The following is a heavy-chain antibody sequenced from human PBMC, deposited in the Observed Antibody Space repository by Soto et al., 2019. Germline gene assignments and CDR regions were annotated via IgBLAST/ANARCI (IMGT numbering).Heavy chain of an antibody. CDR3: ARGAGSSWYLTGTFYDY. J-gene: IGHJ4*02. CDR1: GGSFSGYY. Sequence: SEPLSLTCAVYGGSFSGYYWSWIRQPPGKGLEWIGEINHSGSTNYNPSLKSRVTISVDTSKNQFSLKLSSVTAADTAVYYCARGAGSSWYLTGTFYDYWGQGTLVTVSS. D-gene: IGHD6-13*01. CDR2: INHSGST. V-gene: IGHV4-34*01.